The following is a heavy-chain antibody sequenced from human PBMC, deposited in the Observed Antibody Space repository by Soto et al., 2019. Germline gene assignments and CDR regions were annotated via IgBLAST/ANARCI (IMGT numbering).Heavy chain of an antibody. V-gene: IGHV4-34*01. CDR1: GGSFSGYY. CDR2: INHSGST. D-gene: IGHD3-16*02. J-gene: IGHJ4*02. Sequence: SETLSLTCAVYGGSFSGYYWSWIRQPPGKGLEWIGEINHSGSTNYNPSLKSRVTISVDTSKNQFSLKLSSVTAADTAVYYCASSIMITFGGVIVIPRNFDSWGQGTLVTVSS. CDR3: ASSIMITFGGVIVIPRNFDS.